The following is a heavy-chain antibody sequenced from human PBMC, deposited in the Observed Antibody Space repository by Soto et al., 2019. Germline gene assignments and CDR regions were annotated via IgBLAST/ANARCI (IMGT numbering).Heavy chain of an antibody. CDR1: GGTFSSYA. D-gene: IGHD2-15*01. V-gene: IGHV1-69*01. Sequence: QVQLVQSGAEVKKPGSSVEDSCKASGGTFSSYAISWVRQAPGQGLEWMGGIIPIFGTANYAQKFQGRVTITADESTSTAYMELSSLRSEDTAVYHCASPTKGGVFWWWFDPWGQETLVTVSS. CDR2: IIPIFGTA. CDR3: ASPTKGGVFWWWFDP. J-gene: IGHJ5*02.